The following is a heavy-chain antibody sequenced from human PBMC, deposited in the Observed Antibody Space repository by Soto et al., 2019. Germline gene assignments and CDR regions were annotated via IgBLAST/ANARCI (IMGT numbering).Heavy chain of an antibody. V-gene: IGHV3-7*01. CDR3: ARGGRVQLGLLDY. D-gene: IGHD1-1*01. J-gene: IGHJ4*02. CDR2: IKQDGSEK. CDR1: GFTFSSYW. Sequence: EVQLVESGGGSVQPGGSLRLPCAASGFTFSSYWMSWVRQAPGKGLEWVANIKQDGSEKYYVDSVKGRITISRDNAKNSLYLQMNSLRAEDTAVYYCARGGRVQLGLLDYWGQGTLVTVSS.